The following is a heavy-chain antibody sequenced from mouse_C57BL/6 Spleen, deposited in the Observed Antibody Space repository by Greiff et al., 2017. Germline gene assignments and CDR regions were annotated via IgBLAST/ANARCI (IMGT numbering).Heavy chain of an antibody. Sequence: QVQLKQPGAELVMPGASVKLSCTASGYTFTSYWMHWVKQRPGQGLEWIGEIDPSDSYTNYNQKFKGKSTLTVDKSSSTAYMQLSSLTSEDSAVYYCARLGSKAWFAYWGQGTLVTVSA. D-gene: IGHD1-1*01. CDR3: ARLGSKAWFAY. CDR2: IDPSDSYT. J-gene: IGHJ3*01. V-gene: IGHV1-69*01. CDR1: GYTFTSYW.